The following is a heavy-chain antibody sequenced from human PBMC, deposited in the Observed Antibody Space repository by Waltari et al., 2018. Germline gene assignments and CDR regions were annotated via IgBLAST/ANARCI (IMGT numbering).Heavy chain of an antibody. D-gene: IGHD4-17*01. CDR3: ARGGSDYGGNRNWFDP. CDR1: GYTFTSYY. CDR2: INPSVGSR. V-gene: IGHV1-46*01. Sequence: QVQLVQSGAEVKKPGASVKVSCKASGYTFTSYYMHWVRQTPGQGLEWMGIINPSVGSRSYAQKCQGRVTMTRDTSSSTVYMGLGSLRAEDTAVYYCARGGSDYGGNRNWFDPWGQGTLVTVSS. J-gene: IGHJ5*02.